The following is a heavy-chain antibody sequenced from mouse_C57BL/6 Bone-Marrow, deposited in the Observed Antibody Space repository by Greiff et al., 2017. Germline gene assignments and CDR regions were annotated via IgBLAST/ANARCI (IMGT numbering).Heavy chain of an antibody. D-gene: IGHD1-1*01. V-gene: IGHV1-55*01. Sequence: QVQLQQPGAELVKPGASVKMSCKASGYTFTSYWITWVKQRPGQGLEWIGDIYPGSGSTNYNEKFKSKATLTVDTSSSTAYMQLSILTSEDAAVYYCARQYYGSSYVYWYFDVWDTGTTVTVSS. CDR3: ARQYYGSSYVYWYFDV. CDR2: IYPGSGST. J-gene: IGHJ1*03. CDR1: GYTFTSYW.